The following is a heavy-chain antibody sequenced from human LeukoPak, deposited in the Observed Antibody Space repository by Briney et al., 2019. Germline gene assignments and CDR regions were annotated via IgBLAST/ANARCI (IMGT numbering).Heavy chain of an antibody. D-gene: IGHD1-26*01. V-gene: IGHV4-4*07. J-gene: IGHJ5*01. CDR1: GGSMTTDS. Sequence: PSETLSLTCTVSGGSMTTDSWNWIRLPAGKGLEWIGRISASGNTNYNPSLFTRVTMSIDTSENQFSLKLNSVTAADTAVYFCARAPAQDLSFVGWFDSWGQGTLVIVSS. CDR3: ARAPAQDLSFVGWFDS. CDR2: ISASGNT.